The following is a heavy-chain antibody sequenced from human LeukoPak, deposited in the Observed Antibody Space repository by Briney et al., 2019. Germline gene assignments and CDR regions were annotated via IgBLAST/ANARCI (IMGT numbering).Heavy chain of an antibody. J-gene: IGHJ5*02. D-gene: IGHD4-17*01. CDR2: IYYSGST. CDR3: ARDRLRARWFDP. Sequence: SETLSLTCTVSGGSISSYYWSWIRQPPGKGLEWIGYIYYSGSTYYNPSLKSRVTISVDTSKNQFSLKLSSVTAADTAVYYCARDRLRARWFDPWGQGTLVTVSS. V-gene: IGHV4-59*12. CDR1: GGSISSYY.